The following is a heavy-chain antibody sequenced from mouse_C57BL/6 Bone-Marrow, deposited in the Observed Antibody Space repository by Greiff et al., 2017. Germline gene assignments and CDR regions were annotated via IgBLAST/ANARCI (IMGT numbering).Heavy chain of an antibody. J-gene: IGHJ4*01. D-gene: IGHD1-1*01. Sequence: QVQLKQSGPGLVAPSPSLSITCTVSGFSLTSYGVNWVRQSPGKGLEWLGVIWGVGSTNYNSALKSRLCIRKDNSKSQVFLKMNSMLTDDTAMYYCARVYGRGAMDYWGQGTSVTVSS. CDR3: ARVYGRGAMDY. CDR2: IWGVGST. CDR1: GFSLTSYG. V-gene: IGHV2-6*01.